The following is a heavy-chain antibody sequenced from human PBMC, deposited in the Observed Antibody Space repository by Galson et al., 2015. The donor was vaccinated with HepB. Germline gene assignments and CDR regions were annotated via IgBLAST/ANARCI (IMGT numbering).Heavy chain of an antibody. CDR1: GFSFRSYP. Sequence: SLRLSCAASGFSFRSYPMHWVRQAPGKGLEWVAVISYDGSTKYYADSVKGRFTISRDNSNNMMYLQMNSLRAEDTAVYYCGRDVERLYYNYGMDVWGQGTTVTVSS. CDR2: ISYDGSTK. CDR3: GRDVERLYYNYGMDV. J-gene: IGHJ6*02. D-gene: IGHD1-1*01. V-gene: IGHV3-30-3*01.